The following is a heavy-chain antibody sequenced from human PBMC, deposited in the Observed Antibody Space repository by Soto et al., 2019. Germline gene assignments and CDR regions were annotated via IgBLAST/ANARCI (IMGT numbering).Heavy chain of an antibody. CDR3: TTFVYYESSGYYYGRIDY. D-gene: IGHD3-22*01. CDR1: GFTFNNAW. V-gene: IGHV3-15*01. J-gene: IGHJ4*02. CDR2: IKSKIDGGTT. Sequence: EVQLVESGGGLVKPGGSLRLSCAGSGFTFNNAWMTWVRQAPGKGLEWVGRIKSKIDGGTTDYAAPVKGRFTISRDDSIDSLDLQMNGLKSEDTAMYYCTTFVYYESSGYYYGRIDYWGQGTLVTVAS.